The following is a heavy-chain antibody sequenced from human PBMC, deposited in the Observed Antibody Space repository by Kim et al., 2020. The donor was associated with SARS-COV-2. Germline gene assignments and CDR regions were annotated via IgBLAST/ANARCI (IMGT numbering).Heavy chain of an antibody. CDR3: ARSRSRCFSWFDP. CDR2: SYHSGTT. D-gene: IGHD3-10*02. J-gene: IGHJ5*02. CDR1: GGPLNSGGFY. Sequence: SETLSLTCVVSGGPLNSGGFYWSWIRQYPGKGLEWIGYSYHSGTTYYNPSLKSRVTISVDMSKNRFSLNLSSVTAAATAVYYCARSRSRCFSWFDPWGQG. V-gene: IGHV4-31*11.